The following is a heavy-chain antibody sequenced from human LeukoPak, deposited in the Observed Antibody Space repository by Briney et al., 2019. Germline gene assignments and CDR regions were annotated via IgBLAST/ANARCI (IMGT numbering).Heavy chain of an antibody. V-gene: IGHV1-46*01. CDR2: INPSGGST. J-gene: IGHJ4*02. CDR1: GYTFTSYY. Sequence: ASVKVSCKASGYTFTSYYMHWVRQAPGQGLEWMGIINPSGGSTSYAQKFQGRVTMTRDMSTSTVYMELSSLRSEDTAVYYCASLVRSPEGGDYFDYWGQGTLVTVSS. D-gene: IGHD1-26*01. CDR3: ASLVRSPEGGDYFDY.